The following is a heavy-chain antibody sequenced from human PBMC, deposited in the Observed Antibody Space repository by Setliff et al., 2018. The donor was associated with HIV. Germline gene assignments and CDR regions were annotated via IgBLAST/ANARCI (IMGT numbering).Heavy chain of an antibody. D-gene: IGHD6-25*01. Sequence: KPSETLSLTCTFSGDSISSGGYYWSWIRQHPGKGLEWIGYIHYSGSSYYNPSLKSRVTISVDTSKNQFSLKLGSVTAADTAVYYCAARPAAEFFEHWGQGTLVTVSS. CDR3: AARPAAEFFEH. J-gene: IGHJ4*02. CDR1: GDSISSGGYY. V-gene: IGHV4-31*03. CDR2: IHYSGSS.